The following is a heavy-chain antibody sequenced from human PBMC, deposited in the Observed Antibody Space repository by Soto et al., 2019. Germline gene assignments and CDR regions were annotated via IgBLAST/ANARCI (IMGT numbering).Heavy chain of an antibody. Sequence: QVQLVQSGAEVKKPGSSVKVSCKASGGTFSSYAISWVRQAPGQGLEWMGGIIPIFGTANYAQKFQGRVTITADESTSTAYMELSSLRSEDTAVYYCARCHYSSSQYYFDYWGQGTLVTVSS. V-gene: IGHV1-69*12. CDR3: ARCHYSSSQYYFDY. J-gene: IGHJ4*02. CDR2: IIPIFGTA. D-gene: IGHD6-13*01. CDR1: GGTFSSYA.